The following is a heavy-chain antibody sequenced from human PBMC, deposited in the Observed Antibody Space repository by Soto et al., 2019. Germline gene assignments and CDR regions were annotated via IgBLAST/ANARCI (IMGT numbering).Heavy chain of an antibody. Sequence: QVQLVQSGAEVKKPGSSVKVSCKASGGTFSSYAISWVRQAPGQGLEWMGGIIPIFGTANYAQKFQGRVTITADKSTSTAYMELSSLRSEDTAVYYCAIFRFRQLVAKPALYYYGMDVWGQGTTVTVSS. CDR1: GGTFSSYA. V-gene: IGHV1-69*06. D-gene: IGHD6-6*01. J-gene: IGHJ6*02. CDR3: AIFRFRQLVAKPALYYYGMDV. CDR2: IIPIFGTA.